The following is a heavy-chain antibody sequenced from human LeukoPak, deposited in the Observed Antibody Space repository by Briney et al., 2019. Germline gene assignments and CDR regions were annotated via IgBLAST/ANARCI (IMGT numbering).Heavy chain of an antibody. CDR3: AKPIAAAGTSGMDV. D-gene: IGHD6-13*01. J-gene: IGHJ6*02. Sequence: SVKYSCKASGGTFSSYAISWVRQAPGQGLEWMGGIIPIFGTANYAQKFQGRVTITADESTSTAYMELSSLRSEDTAVYYCAKPIAAAGTSGMDVWGQGTTVTVSS. V-gene: IGHV1-69*13. CDR1: GGTFSSYA. CDR2: IIPIFGTA.